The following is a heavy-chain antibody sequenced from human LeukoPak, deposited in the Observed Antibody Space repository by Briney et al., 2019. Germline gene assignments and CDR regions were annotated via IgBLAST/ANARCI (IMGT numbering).Heavy chain of an antibody. D-gene: IGHD6-19*01. V-gene: IGHV3-9*01. Sequence: PGRSLRLSCATSGFTFDDYAMHWVRQAPGKGLEWVAGVTWNSDNIDYAESVRGRFTISRDNAKNSLYLEMNSLRLEDTALYYCVKESEDSSGWGTRYYFDYWGQGSPVTVS. CDR2: VTWNSDNI. CDR3: VKESEDSSGWGTRYYFDY. J-gene: IGHJ4*02. CDR1: GFTFDDYA.